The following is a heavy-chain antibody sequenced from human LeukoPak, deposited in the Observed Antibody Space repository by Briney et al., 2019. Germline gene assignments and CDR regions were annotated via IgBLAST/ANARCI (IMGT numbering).Heavy chain of an antibody. J-gene: IGHJ4*02. CDR3: ARARTTRGFDY. Sequence: GGSLRLSCAASGFTFSSYGMHWVRQAPGKGLEWVAVISYDGSNKYYADSVKGRFTISRDNSKNTLYLQMNSLRAEDTAVYYCARARTTRGFDYWGQGTLVTVSS. V-gene: IGHV3-30*03. CDR1: GFTFSSYG. D-gene: IGHD4-17*01. CDR2: ISYDGSNK.